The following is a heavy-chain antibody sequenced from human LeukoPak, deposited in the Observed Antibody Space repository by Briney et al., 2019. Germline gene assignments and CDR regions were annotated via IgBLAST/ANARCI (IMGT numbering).Heavy chain of an antibody. J-gene: IGHJ4*02. V-gene: IGHV4-34*01. CDR1: GFTFSSYS. Sequence: GSLRLSCAASGFTFSSYSMNWVRQAPGKGLEWIGEINHRGSAGYSPSLKSRLTISVDTSKNQFSLKLSSVTAADTAVYYCARRRLIAQTFSRSRGFDYWGQGALVTVSS. D-gene: IGHD3-3*02. CDR3: ARRRLIAQTFSRSRGFDY. CDR2: INHRGSA.